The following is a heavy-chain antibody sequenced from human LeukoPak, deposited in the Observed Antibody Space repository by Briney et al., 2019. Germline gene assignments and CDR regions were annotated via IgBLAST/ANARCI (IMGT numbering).Heavy chain of an antibody. Sequence: SETLSLTCTVSGDSISRNDYYWGWIRQPPGKGLEWIGTIYYSGSAYYNPSLKSRVTISVDTSKTQFSLKLSSVTAADTAVYYCARAQSWLPFLYYYMDVWGEGTTVTVSS. D-gene: IGHD5-12*01. J-gene: IGHJ6*03. CDR1: GDSISRNDYY. V-gene: IGHV4-39*07. CDR3: ARAQSWLPFLYYYMDV. CDR2: IYYSGSA.